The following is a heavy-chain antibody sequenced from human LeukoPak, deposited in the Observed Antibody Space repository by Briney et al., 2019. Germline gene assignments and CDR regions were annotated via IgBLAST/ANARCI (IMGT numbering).Heavy chain of an antibody. D-gene: IGHD3-3*01. J-gene: IGHJ4*02. CDR2: IYYSGST. V-gene: IGHV4-59*12. CDR1: GGSISSYY. CDR3: ARTSYDFWSGSTPYYFDY. Sequence: SETLSLTCTVSGGSISSYYWSWIRQPPGKGLEWIGYIYYSGSTKYNSSLKSRVTMSVDTSKNQFSLKLSSVTAADTAVYYCARTSYDFWSGSTPYYFDYWGQGTLVTVSS.